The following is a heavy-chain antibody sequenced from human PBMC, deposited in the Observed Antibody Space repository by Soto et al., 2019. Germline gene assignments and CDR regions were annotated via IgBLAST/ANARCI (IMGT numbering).Heavy chain of an antibody. Sequence: QVQVEQSGAEVKKPGASVKVSCKTSGYTFSDYYMHWVRQAPGQGLEWMGWINPNSGNTDYAQKFRGRVTMTRDTSITTDYMELTSLRSDDTAIYYCARELRGYSNWFDPWGQGTLVTVSS. CDR1: GYTFSDYY. V-gene: IGHV1-2*02. CDR2: INPNSGNT. J-gene: IGHJ5*02. CDR3: ARELRGYSNWFDP. D-gene: IGHD3-22*01.